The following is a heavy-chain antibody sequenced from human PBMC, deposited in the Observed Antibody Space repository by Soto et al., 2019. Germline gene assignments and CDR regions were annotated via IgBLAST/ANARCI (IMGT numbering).Heavy chain of an antibody. V-gene: IGHV3-66*01. CDR1: GFTVSSNY. CDR2: IYNGGTT. J-gene: IGHJ4*02. Sequence: GGSLRLSCAASGFTVSSNYMSWVRQAPGKGLEWVSVIYNGGTTYYEDSVKGRFTISRDNSKNTLSLQMNSLRAEDTAVYYCARGSGFNWGQGTLVTVSS. CDR3: ARGSGFN.